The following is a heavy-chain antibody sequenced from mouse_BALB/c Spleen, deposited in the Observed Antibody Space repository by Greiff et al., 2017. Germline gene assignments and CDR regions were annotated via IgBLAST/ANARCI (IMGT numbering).Heavy chain of an antibody. D-gene: IGHD1-1*01. V-gene: IGHV5-9-3*01. CDR1: GFTFSSYA. CDR2: ISSGGSYT. J-gene: IGHJ4*01. CDR3: ARGLREDAMDY. Sequence: DVKLVESGGGLVKPGGSLKLSCAASGFTFSSYAMSWVRQTPEKRLEWVATISSGGSYTYYPDSVKGRFTISRDNAKNTLYLQMSSLRSEDTAMYYCARGLREDAMDYWGQGTSVTVSS.